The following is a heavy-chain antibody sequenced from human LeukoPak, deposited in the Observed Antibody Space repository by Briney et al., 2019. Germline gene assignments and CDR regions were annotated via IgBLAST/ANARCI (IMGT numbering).Heavy chain of an antibody. CDR1: GGSIGSNY. J-gene: IGHJ4*02. V-gene: IGHV4-59*08. CDR2: IYYTGGT. Sequence: SETLSLTCTVSGGSIGSNYWTWIRQPPGKGLEYIGYIYYTGGTNYNPSLKGRVTISVDTSKNQFSLKLTSVTAADTAVYFCAKYGNSGWVIDNWGQGTLVTVSS. CDR3: AKYGNSGWVIDN. D-gene: IGHD6-19*01.